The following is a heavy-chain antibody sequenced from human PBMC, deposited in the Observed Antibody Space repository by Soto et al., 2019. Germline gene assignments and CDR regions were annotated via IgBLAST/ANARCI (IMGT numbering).Heavy chain of an antibody. CDR1: GFTFSSYS. D-gene: IGHD3-22*01. CDR2: ISSSSSSI. CDR3: ARDRWSSAHYNWFEP. V-gene: IGHV3-48*02. Sequence: EVQLVESGSGFVQPGGTLSLSCTASGFTFSSYSMYCVRQAPGNGQERVSYISSSSSSIYYADSVKGRFTISRDNAKNALYRQINSLRDEATAVYYCARDRWSSAHYNWFEPWGHGTLVVVAS. J-gene: IGHJ5*02.